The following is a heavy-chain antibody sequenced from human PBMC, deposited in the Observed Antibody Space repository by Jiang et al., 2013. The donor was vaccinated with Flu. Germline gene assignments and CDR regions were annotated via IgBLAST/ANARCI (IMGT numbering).Heavy chain of an antibody. J-gene: IGHJ6*02. Sequence: KPTQTLTLTCTFSGFSLSTSGMCVSWIRQPPGKALEWLALIDWDDDKYYSTSLKTRLTISKDTSKNQVVLTMTNMDPVDTATYYCARMSNIVATRTSYYYGMDVWGQGTTVTVSS. D-gene: IGHD5-12*01. V-gene: IGHV2-70*01. CDR3: ARMSNIVATRTSYYYGMDV. CDR1: GFSLSTSGMC. CDR2: IDWDDDK.